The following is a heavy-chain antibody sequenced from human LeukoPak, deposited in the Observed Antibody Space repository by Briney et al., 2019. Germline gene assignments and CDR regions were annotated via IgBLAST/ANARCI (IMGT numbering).Heavy chain of an antibody. J-gene: IGHJ4*02. V-gene: IGHV1-18*01. CDR2: ISVYNGNT. CDR3: AILSDYYDSSGYPFDY. CDR1: GYTFTSYG. D-gene: IGHD3-22*01. Sequence: GASVKVSCKASGYTFTSYGISWVRQAPGQGLEWMGWISVYNGNTNYAQKLQGRVTMTTDTSTSTAYMELRSLRSDDTAVYYCAILSDYYDSSGYPFDYWGQGTLVTVSS.